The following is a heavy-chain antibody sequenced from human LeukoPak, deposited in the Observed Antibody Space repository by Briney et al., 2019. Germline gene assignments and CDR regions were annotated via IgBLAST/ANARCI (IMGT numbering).Heavy chain of an antibody. Sequence: GASVKVSCKASGYTFTSYDINWVRQATGQGLEWMGWMNPNSGNTGYAQKFQGRVTMTRNTSISTAYMELSSLRSEDTAVYYCARSRVTMVRGVIVWYYYYGMDVWGQGTTVTVSS. V-gene: IGHV1-8*01. CDR1: GYTFTSYD. D-gene: IGHD3-10*01. J-gene: IGHJ6*02. CDR3: ARSRVTMVRGVIVWYYYYGMDV. CDR2: MNPNSGNT.